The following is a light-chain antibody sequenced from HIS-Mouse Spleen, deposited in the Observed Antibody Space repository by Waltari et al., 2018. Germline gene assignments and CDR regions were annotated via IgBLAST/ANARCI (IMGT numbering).Light chain of an antibody. CDR3: CSYAGSSTWV. Sequence: QSACTQPASLSGSPGQSITLPRTRTSRSVGIYYLVVFYQQHPGKAPKHIIYEGSKRPSGVSNRFSGSKSGNTASLTISGLQAEDEADYYCCSYAGSSTWVFGGGTKLTVL. CDR1: SRSVGIYYL. CDR2: EGS. J-gene: IGLJ3*02. V-gene: IGLV2-23*01.